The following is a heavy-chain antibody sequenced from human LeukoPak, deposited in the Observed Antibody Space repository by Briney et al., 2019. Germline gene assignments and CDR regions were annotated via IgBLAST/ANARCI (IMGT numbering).Heavy chain of an antibody. CDR2: ISYDGSKK. V-gene: IGHV3-30*02. CDR3: ARERTGYYMAV. CDR1: GFTFSNYA. Sequence: GGSLRLPCAASGFTFSNYAMHWVRQSPGKGLECVAFISYDGSKKFYVDSVKGRFTISRDDSKNTLYLQMNSLRGEDTAIYYCARERTGYYMAVWGKGTTVTISS. D-gene: IGHD1-14*01. J-gene: IGHJ6*03.